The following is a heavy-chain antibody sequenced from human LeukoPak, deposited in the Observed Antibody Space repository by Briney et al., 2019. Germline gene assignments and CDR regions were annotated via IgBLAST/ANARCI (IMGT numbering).Heavy chain of an antibody. CDR1: GYSFTSYW. J-gene: IGHJ4*02. D-gene: IGHD6-19*01. Sequence: GESLKISCKGSGYSFTSYWISWVRQMPGKGLEWMGRVDPSDSYTNYSPSFQGHVTISADKSISTAYLQWSSLKASDTAIYYCARDSQIAVAANYWGQGTLVTVSS. V-gene: IGHV5-10-1*01. CDR2: VDPSDSYT. CDR3: ARDSQIAVAANY.